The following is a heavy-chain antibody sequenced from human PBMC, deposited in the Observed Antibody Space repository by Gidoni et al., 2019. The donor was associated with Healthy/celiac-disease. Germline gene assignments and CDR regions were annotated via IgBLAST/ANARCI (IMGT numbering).Heavy chain of an antibody. CDR2: ISRSSSYT. J-gene: IGHJ6*02. V-gene: IGHV3-11*05. D-gene: IGHD6-13*01. CDR1: GFTFSDYY. Sequence: QVQLVESGGGLVQPGGSLRLTCAASGFTFSDYYIGWIRMAPGKGLEWVSYISRSSSYTNYADSVKGRFTISRDNDKNSLYLQMNSLRAEDTAVYYCARDRSSSWPTYGMDVWGQGTTVTVSS. CDR3: ARDRSSSWPTYGMDV.